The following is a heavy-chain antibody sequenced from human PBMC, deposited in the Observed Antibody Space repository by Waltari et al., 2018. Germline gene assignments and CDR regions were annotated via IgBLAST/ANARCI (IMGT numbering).Heavy chain of an antibody. CDR1: GYSFTRFY. Sequence: QVQLVQSGAEVKKPGASVKVSCKATGYSFTRFYIHWVRQAPGHGLVWMGVIDPSGGGTTYAERFQGRVSMARDTSTSTVHMDLISLTSEDAAVYYCATYGSGRYAHFDHWGQGTLVTVSS. D-gene: IGHD3-10*01. J-gene: IGHJ4*02. CDR2: IDPSGGGT. V-gene: IGHV1-46*01. CDR3: ATYGSGRYAHFDH.